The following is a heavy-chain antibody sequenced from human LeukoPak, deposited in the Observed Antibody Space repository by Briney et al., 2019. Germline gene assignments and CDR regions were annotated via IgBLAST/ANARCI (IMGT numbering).Heavy chain of an antibody. CDR1: GFIFTTYW. Sequence: GGSLRLSCGASGFIFTTYWMNWVRQAPGKGLEWVAVISYDGKIENYADSVKGRFTIARDNSKNTLYLQMNSLRAEDTAVYYCTKEKQWLTYYFGDWGQGTLVTVTS. CDR3: TKEKQWLTYYFGD. D-gene: IGHD6-19*01. J-gene: IGHJ4*02. CDR2: ISYDGKIE. V-gene: IGHV3-30*18.